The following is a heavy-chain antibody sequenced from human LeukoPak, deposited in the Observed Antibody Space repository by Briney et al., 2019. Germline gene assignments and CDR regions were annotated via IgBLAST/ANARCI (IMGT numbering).Heavy chain of an antibody. J-gene: IGHJ4*02. D-gene: IGHD4-17*01. CDR1: GFSLSTSGMC. V-gene: IGHV2-70*01. Sequence: SGPTLVNPTQTLTLTCTFSGFSLSTSGMCMSWIRQPPGKALEWLALIDWDDAKYYGTSLRTRLTVSKDTSKNQVVLTMTNMDPVDTATYYCARMLYGDSVNYFDYWGQGTLVTVSS. CDR3: ARMLYGDSVNYFDY. CDR2: IDWDDAK.